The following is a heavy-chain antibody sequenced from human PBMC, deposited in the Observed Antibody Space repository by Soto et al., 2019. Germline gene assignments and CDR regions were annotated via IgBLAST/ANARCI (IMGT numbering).Heavy chain of an antibody. V-gene: IGHV4-59*12. Sequence: QVQLQESGPGLVKPSETLSLTCTVAGGSISSYYWSWIRQPPGQGLEWIGNIYYSGRTNYNPSLKSRVIISVDTSNNPSWLQLSSATATDTDAYYCAGGGEAVAEDYYYYGMDVWGQRTTVTVSS. D-gene: IGHD6-19*01. J-gene: IGHJ6*02. CDR1: GGSISSYY. CDR2: IYYSGRT. CDR3: AGGGEAVAEDYYYYGMDV.